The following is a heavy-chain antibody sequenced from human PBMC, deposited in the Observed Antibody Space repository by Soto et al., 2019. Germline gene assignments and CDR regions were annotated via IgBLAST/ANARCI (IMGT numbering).Heavy chain of an antibody. D-gene: IGHD4-17*01. J-gene: IGHJ2*01. V-gene: IGHV4-31*03. Sequence: QVQLQESGPGLVKPSQTLSLTCTVSGGSISSGGYYWSWIRQHPGKGLEWIGYIYYSGSTYYNPSLKSRVTISVDTSKNQFSLKLSSVTAADTAVYYCARGGNYGDYPHWYFDLWGRGTLVTVSS. CDR2: IYYSGST. CDR1: GGSISSGGYY. CDR3: ARGGNYGDYPHWYFDL.